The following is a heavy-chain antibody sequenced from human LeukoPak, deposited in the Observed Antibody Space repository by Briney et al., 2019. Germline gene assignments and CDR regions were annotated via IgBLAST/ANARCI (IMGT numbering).Heavy chain of an antibody. CDR1: GFTFSSCT. D-gene: IGHD5-24*01. Sequence: PGGSLRLSCAASGFTFSSCTMNWVRQAPGKGLEWVSSISSSSSNTHYAVSVKGRFTISRDNAKNSLYLQMNSLRAEDTAVYYCVRGDGRDYWGQGTLVTVSS. J-gene: IGHJ4*02. CDR2: ISSSSSNT. CDR3: VRGDGRDY. V-gene: IGHV3-21*01.